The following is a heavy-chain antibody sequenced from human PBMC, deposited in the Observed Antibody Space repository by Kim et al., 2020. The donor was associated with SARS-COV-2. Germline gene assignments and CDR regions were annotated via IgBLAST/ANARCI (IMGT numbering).Heavy chain of an antibody. Sequence: VKCRFTISRDKAKNSLYLQLNSLRAEDTAVYYCARYYYDSSGYYYYPFDYWGQGTLVTVSS. CDR3: ARYYYDSSGYYYYPFDY. J-gene: IGHJ4*02. V-gene: IGHV3-48*03. D-gene: IGHD3-22*01.